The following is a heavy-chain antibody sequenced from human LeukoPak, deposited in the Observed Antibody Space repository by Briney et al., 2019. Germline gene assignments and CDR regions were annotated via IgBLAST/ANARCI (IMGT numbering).Heavy chain of an antibody. CDR3: ASARSSVAGHGNGY. CDR1: GFTFSSHW. J-gene: IGHJ4*02. CDR2: INSDGSST. Sequence: PGGSLRLSCAASGFTFSSHWMHWVCQAPGKVLVLVSRINSDGSSTSYADSVKGRFTISRDNAKNTLYLQMNSLRAEDTAVYYCASARSSVAGHGNGYWGQGTLVTVSS. V-gene: IGHV3-74*01. D-gene: IGHD6-19*01.